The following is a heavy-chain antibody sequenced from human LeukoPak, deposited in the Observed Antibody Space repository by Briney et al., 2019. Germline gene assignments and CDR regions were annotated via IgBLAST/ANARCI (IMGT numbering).Heavy chain of an antibody. CDR3: AKSYYYHSGSFDY. Sequence: PGRSLRLSCAASGFTFSTFNMHCVRQAPGKGLEWVAVFSSDGRSTFYAENVQGLFTLSRDNSKNTLSLQMNSLRAEDTAVYYCAKSYYYHSGSFDYWGQGTLVTVSS. CDR2: FSSDGRST. J-gene: IGHJ4*02. V-gene: IGHV3-30*18. D-gene: IGHD3-10*01. CDR1: GFTFSTFN.